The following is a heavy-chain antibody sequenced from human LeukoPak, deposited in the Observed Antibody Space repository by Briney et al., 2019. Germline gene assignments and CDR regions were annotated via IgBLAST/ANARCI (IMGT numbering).Heavy chain of an antibody. Sequence: GASVKVSCKASGYTFTSYYMHWVRQAPGQGLEWKGIINPSGGSTSYAQKFQGRVTITADESTSTAYMELSSLRSEDTAVYYCAREKQLGDFDYWGQGTLVTVSS. CDR1: GYTFTSYY. J-gene: IGHJ4*02. V-gene: IGHV1-46*01. D-gene: IGHD6-13*01. CDR2: INPSGGST. CDR3: AREKQLGDFDY.